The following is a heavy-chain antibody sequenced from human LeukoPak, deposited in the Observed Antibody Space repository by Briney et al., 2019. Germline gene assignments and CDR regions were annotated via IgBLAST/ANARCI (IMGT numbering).Heavy chain of an antibody. J-gene: IGHJ4*02. V-gene: IGHV4-34*01. Sequence: SKTLSLTCAVYGGSFSGYYWSWIRQPPGKGLEWIGEINHSGSTNYNPSLKSRVTISVDTSKNQFSLKLSSVTAADTAVYYCARASSWYRPFDYWGQGTLVTVSS. CDR1: GGSFSGYY. CDR3: ARASSWYRPFDY. CDR2: INHSGST. D-gene: IGHD6-13*01.